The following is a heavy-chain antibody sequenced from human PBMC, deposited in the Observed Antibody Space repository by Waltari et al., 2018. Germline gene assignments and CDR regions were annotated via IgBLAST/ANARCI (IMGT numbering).Heavy chain of an antibody. D-gene: IGHD2-21*02. Sequence: QVQLVQSGAEVKKPGSSVKVSCKASGGTFSSYTIRWVRQAPGQGLEWMGRIIPILGIASDGQKFEGRVTMTADKSTSTAYMELSSLRSEDTAVYYCARDLTCGGDCSIWFDPWGQGTLVTVSS. CDR2: IIPILGIA. V-gene: IGHV1-69*08. CDR3: ARDLTCGGDCSIWFDP. CDR1: GGTFSSYT. J-gene: IGHJ5*02.